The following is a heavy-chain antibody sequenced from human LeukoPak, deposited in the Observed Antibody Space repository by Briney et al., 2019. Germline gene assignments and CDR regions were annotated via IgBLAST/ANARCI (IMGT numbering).Heavy chain of an antibody. CDR2: ISSSSSYI. D-gene: IGHD6-13*01. CDR1: GFTFSSYS. V-gene: IGHV3-21*01. Sequence: GGPLRLSCAASGFTFSSYSMNWVRQAPGKGLEWVSSISSSSSYIYYADSVKGRFTISRDNAKNSLYLQMNSLRAEDTAVYYCARGDSSSSNDAFDIWGQGTMVTVSS. J-gene: IGHJ3*02. CDR3: ARGDSSSSNDAFDI.